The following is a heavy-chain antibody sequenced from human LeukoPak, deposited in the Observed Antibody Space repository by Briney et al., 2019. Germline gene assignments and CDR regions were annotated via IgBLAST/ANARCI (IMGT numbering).Heavy chain of an antibody. CDR2: ISWNSGSI. V-gene: IGHV3-9*01. Sequence: GGSLRLSCAASGFTFDDYAMHWVRQAPGKGLEWVSGISWNSGSIGYADSAKGRFTISRDNAKNSLYLQMNSLRAEDTALYYCAKGQQWLPYNWFDPWGQGTLVTVSS. CDR1: GFTFDDYA. D-gene: IGHD6-19*01. CDR3: AKGQQWLPYNWFDP. J-gene: IGHJ5*02.